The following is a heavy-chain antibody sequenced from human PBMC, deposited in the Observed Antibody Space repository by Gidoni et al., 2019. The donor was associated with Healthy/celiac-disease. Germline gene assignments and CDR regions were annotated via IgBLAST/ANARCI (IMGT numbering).Heavy chain of an antibody. Sequence: QVQLVQSGAEVKKPGASVKVSCKASGYTFTSYYMHWVRQAPGQGLEWMGIINPSGGSTSYAQKFQGRVTMTRDTSTSTVYMELSSLRSEDTAVYYCAREGGGVRSNTNYRYYFDYWGQGTLVTVSS. CDR2: INPSGGST. J-gene: IGHJ4*02. CDR1: GYTFTSYY. CDR3: AREGGGVRSNTNYRYYFDY. D-gene: IGHD3-16*01. V-gene: IGHV1-46*03.